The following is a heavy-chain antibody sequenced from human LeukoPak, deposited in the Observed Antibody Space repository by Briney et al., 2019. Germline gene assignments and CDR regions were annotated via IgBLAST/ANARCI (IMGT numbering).Heavy chain of an antibody. D-gene: IGHD3-22*01. CDR1: GFTFSSYG. CDR3: ARAVGYYDSSIY. Sequence: GGSLRLSCAASGFTFSSYGMHWVRQAPGKGLEWVAVISYDGSNKYYADSVKGRFTISRDNSKNTLYLQMNSLRAEDTAVYYCARAVGYYDSSIYWGQGTLVTVSS. J-gene: IGHJ4*02. V-gene: IGHV3-30*03. CDR2: ISYDGSNK.